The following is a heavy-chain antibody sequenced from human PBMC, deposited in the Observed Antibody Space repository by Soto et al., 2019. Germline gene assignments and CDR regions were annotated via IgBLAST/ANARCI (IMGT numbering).Heavy chain of an antibody. CDR2: THHSRGT. J-gene: IGHJ4*01. Sequence: QVQLQESGPGLVKPSGTLSLTCAVSGDSIIGTHWWSWVRRPPGKGLEFIGETHHSRGTNYNPSLRSRVTMSLDKSKNQLSLILYSVTAADTGVYYCARYSAASVTYYFDYWGQGTLVTVSS. CDR1: GDSIIGTHW. V-gene: IGHV4-4*02. CDR3: ARYSAASVTYYFDY. D-gene: IGHD6-13*01.